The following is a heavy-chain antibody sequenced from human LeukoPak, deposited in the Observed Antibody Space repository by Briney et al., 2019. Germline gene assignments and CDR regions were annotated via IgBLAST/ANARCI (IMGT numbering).Heavy chain of an antibody. V-gene: IGHV3-23*01. CDR3: AKDLSRTGMIDY. D-gene: IGHD1-1*01. J-gene: IGHJ4*02. Sequence: GGSLRLSCAGAGSTFTKYAMSWVRQAPGKGLEWVSVISSSGGSTYYADSVKGRFTISRDNSKNTLYLQMNSLRAEDTAIYYCAKDLSRTGMIDYWGQGTLVTVSS. CDR2: ISSSGGST. CDR1: GSTFTKYA.